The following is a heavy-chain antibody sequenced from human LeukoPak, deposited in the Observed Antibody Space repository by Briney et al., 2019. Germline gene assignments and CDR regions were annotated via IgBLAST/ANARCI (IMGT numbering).Heavy chain of an antibody. J-gene: IGHJ4*02. CDR1: GYTFTDYH. CDR2: INTNNGAT. V-gene: IGHV1-2*02. Sequence: ASVKASCRASGYTFTDYHLYWVRQAPGQGLEWMGWINTNNGATHYAQKFQGRVTLTRDTSISTAYMDLSRLTSDDTAVYYCARVLIPTLVTSNFDYWGQGTLVTVSS. CDR3: ARVLIPTLVTSNFDY. D-gene: IGHD2-21*02.